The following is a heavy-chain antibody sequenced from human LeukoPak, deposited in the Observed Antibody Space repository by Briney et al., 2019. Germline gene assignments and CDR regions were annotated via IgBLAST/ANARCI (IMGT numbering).Heavy chain of an antibody. V-gene: IGHV3-23*01. D-gene: IGHD2-21*02. CDR3: AKKPLPYCGGDCYSDY. CDR1: GFTFSSYA. CDR2: ISGSGGST. Sequence: GGSLRLSCAASGFTFSSYATSWVRQAPGKGLEWVSAISGSGGSTYYADSVKGRFTISRDNSKNTLYLQMNSLRAEDTAVYYCAKKPLPYCGGDCYSDYWGQGTLVTISS. J-gene: IGHJ4*02.